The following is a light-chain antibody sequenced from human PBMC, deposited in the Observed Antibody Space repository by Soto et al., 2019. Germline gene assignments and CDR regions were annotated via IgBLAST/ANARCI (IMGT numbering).Light chain of an antibody. CDR3: CSYISSSTPYV. Sequence: QSVLTQPASVSGSPGQSITISCTGTSSDVGGYNYVSWYQQHPGKAPKLMIYEVSNRPSGVSNRFSGAKSVNTASLTSSGLQDEDEGDYYCCSYISSSTPYVFGTGNKMAVL. CDR1: SSDVGGYNY. J-gene: IGLJ1*01. V-gene: IGLV2-14*01. CDR2: EVS.